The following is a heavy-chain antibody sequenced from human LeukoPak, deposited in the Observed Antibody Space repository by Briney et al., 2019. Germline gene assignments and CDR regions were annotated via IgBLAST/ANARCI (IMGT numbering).Heavy chain of an antibody. CDR1: GYTFTGYY. CDR2: INPNSGGT. V-gene: IGHV1-2*02. D-gene: IGHD3-16*02. Sequence: ASVKVSCKASGYTFTGYYMHWVRQAPGQGLEWMGWINPNSGGTNYAQKFQGRATMTRDTSISTAYMELSRLRSDDTAVYYCARGIMITFGGVIALKIFDYWGQGTLVTVSS. J-gene: IGHJ4*02. CDR3: ARGIMITFGGVIALKIFDY.